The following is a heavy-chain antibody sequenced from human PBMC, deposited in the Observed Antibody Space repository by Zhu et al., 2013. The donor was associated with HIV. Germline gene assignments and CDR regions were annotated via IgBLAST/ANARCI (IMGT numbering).Heavy chain of an antibody. J-gene: IGHJ5*02. V-gene: IGHV1-69*01. CDR3: ARDPCSSTSCPKSYNWFDP. CDR1: GGTFSSYA. D-gene: IGHD2-2*01. CDR2: IIPIFGTA. Sequence: QVQLVQSGAEVKKPGSSVKVSCKASGGTFSSYAISWVRQAPGQGLEWMGGIIPIFGTANYAQKFQGRVTITADESTSTAYMELSSLRSEDTAVYYCARDPCSSTSCPKSYNWFDPWGQGTLVTVSS.